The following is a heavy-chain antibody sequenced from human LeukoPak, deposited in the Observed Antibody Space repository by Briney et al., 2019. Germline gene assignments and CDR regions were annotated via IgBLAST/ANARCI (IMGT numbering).Heavy chain of an antibody. D-gene: IGHD1-26*01. V-gene: IGHV1-69*13. CDR1: GGTFSSYA. Sequence: GASVKVSCKASGGTFSSYAISWVRQAPGQGLEWMGGIIPIFGTANYAQKFQGRVTITADESTSTAYMELSSLRSEDTAVYYCARGSYSGSYYYYYYYYMDVWGKGTTVTVSS. J-gene: IGHJ6*03. CDR2: IIPIFGTA. CDR3: ARGSYSGSYYYYYYYYMDV.